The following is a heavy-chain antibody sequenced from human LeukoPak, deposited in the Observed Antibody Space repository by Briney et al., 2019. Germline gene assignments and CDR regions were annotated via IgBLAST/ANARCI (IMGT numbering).Heavy chain of an antibody. CDR3: ARVLGNGDF. CDR2: INDNSGDT. Sequence: GASVKVSCKASGYTFTGYYMHWVRQAPGQGLEWMGWINDNSGDTTYAQKFQGRVTMTGDTSITTVCMELKSLKSDDTAVYYCARVLGNGDFWGQGTLVTVSS. D-gene: IGHD2-8*01. V-gene: IGHV1-2*02. J-gene: IGHJ4*02. CDR1: GYTFTGYY.